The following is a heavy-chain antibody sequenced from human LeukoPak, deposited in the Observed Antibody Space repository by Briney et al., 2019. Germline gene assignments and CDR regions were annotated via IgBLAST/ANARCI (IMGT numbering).Heavy chain of an antibody. CDR3: AKDQQLEPFDY. Sequence: GGSLRLSCAASGFTFSSYWMSWVRQAPGKGLEWVANIKQDGSEKYYADSVKDRFTISRDNSKNTLYLQMNSLRAEDTAVYYCAKDQQLEPFDYWGQGTLVTVSS. J-gene: IGHJ4*02. CDR1: GFTFSSYW. CDR2: IKQDGSEK. D-gene: IGHD1-1*01. V-gene: IGHV3-7*01.